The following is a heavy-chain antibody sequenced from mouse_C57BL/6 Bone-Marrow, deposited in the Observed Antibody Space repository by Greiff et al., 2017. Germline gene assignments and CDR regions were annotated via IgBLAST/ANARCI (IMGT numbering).Heavy chain of an antibody. D-gene: IGHD1-1*01. CDR1: GYTFTSYW. Sequence: QVQLQQPGAELVKPGASVKLSCKASGYTFTSYWMHWVKQRPGQGLEWIGMIHPNSGSTNYNEKFKSKATLTVDNSSSTAYMQLSSLTSEDSAVYYCAREDYYGSSFWYFDVWGTGTTVTVSS. CDR2: IHPNSGST. J-gene: IGHJ1*03. V-gene: IGHV1-64*01. CDR3: AREDYYGSSFWYFDV.